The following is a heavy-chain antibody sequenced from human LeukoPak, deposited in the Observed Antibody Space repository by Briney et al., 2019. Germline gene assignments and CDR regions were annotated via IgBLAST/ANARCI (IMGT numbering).Heavy chain of an antibody. J-gene: IGHJ6*02. CDR2: INHSGST. Sequence: SETLSLTCAVYGGSFSGYYWSWIRQPPGKGLEWIGEINHSGSTNYNPSLKSRVTISVDTSKNQFSLKLSSVTAADTAVYYCARSRGSSGYGMDVWGQGTTVTVSS. D-gene: IGHD6-19*01. V-gene: IGHV4-34*01. CDR1: GGSFSGYY. CDR3: ARSRGSSGYGMDV.